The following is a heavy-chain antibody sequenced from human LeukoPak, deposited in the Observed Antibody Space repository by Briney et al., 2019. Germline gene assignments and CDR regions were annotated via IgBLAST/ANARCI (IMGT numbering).Heavy chain of an antibody. CDR1: GGSISSYY. V-gene: IGHV4-59*01. J-gene: IGHJ4*02. Sequence: SETLSLTCTVSGGSISSYYWSWIRRPPGKGLEWIGYIYYSGSTNYNPSLKSRVTISVDTSKNQFSLKLSSVTAADTAVYYCARVEQWQYYFDYWGQGTLVTVSS. D-gene: IGHD6-19*01. CDR2: IYYSGST. CDR3: ARVEQWQYYFDY.